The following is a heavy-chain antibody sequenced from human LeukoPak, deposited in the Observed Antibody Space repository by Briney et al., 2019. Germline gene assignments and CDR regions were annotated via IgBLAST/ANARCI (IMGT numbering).Heavy chain of an antibody. CDR1: GGTFSSYA. CDR3: ARDYYDSSGSIGY. V-gene: IGHV1-69*04. Sequence: GASVKVSCKASGGTFSSYAISCVRQAPGQGLEWMGRIIPILGIANYAQKFQGRVTITADKSTSTAYMELSSLRSEDTAVYYCARDYYDSSGSIGYWGQGTLVTVSS. J-gene: IGHJ4*02. D-gene: IGHD3-22*01. CDR2: IIPILGIA.